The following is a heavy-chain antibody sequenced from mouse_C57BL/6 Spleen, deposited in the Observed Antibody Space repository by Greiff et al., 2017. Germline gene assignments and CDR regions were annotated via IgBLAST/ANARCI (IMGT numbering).Heavy chain of an antibody. D-gene: IGHD1-1*01. J-gene: IGHJ2*01. CDR3: ARGTTVVSHLDY. CDR1: GYAFSSYW. V-gene: IGHV1-80*01. Sequence: QVQLKQSGAELVKPGASVKISCKASGYAFSSYWMNWVKQRPGKGLEWIGQIYPGDGDTNYNGKFKGKATLTADKSSSTAYMQLSSLTSEDSAVYFCARGTTVVSHLDYWGQGTTLTVSS. CDR2: IYPGDGDT.